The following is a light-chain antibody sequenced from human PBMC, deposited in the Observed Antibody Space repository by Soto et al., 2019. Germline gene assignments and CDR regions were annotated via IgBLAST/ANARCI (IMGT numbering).Light chain of an antibody. CDR1: QSISSY. Sequence: DIQMTQSPSSLSASVGDRVTITCRASQSISSYLNWYQQKPGKAPKLLIYAASSLQGGGPSRFSGSGSGADFTLTISSLQREECAIYYCQQSSSTVITFGGGTKVEIK. CDR2: AAS. V-gene: IGKV1-39*01. J-gene: IGKJ4*01. CDR3: QQSSSTVIT.